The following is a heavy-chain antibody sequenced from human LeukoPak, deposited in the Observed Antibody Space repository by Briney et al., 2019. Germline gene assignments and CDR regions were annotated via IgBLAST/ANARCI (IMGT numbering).Heavy chain of an antibody. D-gene: IGHD2-15*01. J-gene: IGHJ6*04. Sequence: GPSVKVSCKASGGTFSSYAISWVRQAPGQGLEWMGGIIPIFGTANYAQKFQGRVTITADESTRTAYMELSSLRSEDTAVYYCARAVVVVAAPRDYYYYGMDVWGKGTTVTASS. CDR2: IIPIFGTA. CDR1: GGTFSSYA. CDR3: ARAVVVVAAPRDYYYYGMDV. V-gene: IGHV1-69*13.